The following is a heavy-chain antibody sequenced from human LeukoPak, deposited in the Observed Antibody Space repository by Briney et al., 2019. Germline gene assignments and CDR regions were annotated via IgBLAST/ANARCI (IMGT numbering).Heavy chain of an antibody. V-gene: IGHV3-11*06. J-gene: IGHJ4*02. CDR1: GFTFSDYY. Sequence: KSGGSLRLSCAASGFTFSDYYMSWIRQAPGKGLEWVSSISSSSSYIYYADSVKGRFTISRDNAKNSLYLQMNSLRAEDTAVYYCARDSSWPTFDYWGQGTLVTVSS. CDR3: ARDSSWPTFDY. D-gene: IGHD6-13*01. CDR2: ISSSSSYI.